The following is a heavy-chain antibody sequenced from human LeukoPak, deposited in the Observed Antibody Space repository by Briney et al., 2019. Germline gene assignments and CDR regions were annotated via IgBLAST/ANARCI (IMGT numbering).Heavy chain of an antibody. D-gene: IGHD6-19*01. CDR3: ARVRGVAVAGTAGSDAFDI. V-gene: IGHV4-31*03. Sequence: SQTLSLTCTVSGGSISSGGYYWSWIRQHPGKGLEWIGYIYYRGSTYYNPSLKSRVTISVDTSKNQFSLKLSSVTAADTAVYYCARVRGVAVAGTAGSDAFDIWGQGTMVTVSS. J-gene: IGHJ3*02. CDR2: IYYRGST. CDR1: GGSISSGGYY.